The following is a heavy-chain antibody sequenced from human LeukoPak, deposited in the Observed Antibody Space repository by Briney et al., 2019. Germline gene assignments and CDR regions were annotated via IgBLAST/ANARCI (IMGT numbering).Heavy chain of an antibody. V-gene: IGHV3-74*01. J-gene: IGHJ3*02. CDR1: GFTFSRYW. Sequence: GGSLRLSCAASGFTFSRYWMHWVRRAPGKGLLWVSRINSDGRSTYYADSVKGRFTTSRDNATNALHLQMNSLTAEDTAVYYCVLDLFSSFAFDIWGQGTMVTVSS. CDR3: VLDLFSSFAFDI. D-gene: IGHD2-21*01. CDR2: INSDGRST.